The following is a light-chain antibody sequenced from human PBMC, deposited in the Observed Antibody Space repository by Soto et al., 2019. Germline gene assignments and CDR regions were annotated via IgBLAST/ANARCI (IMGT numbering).Light chain of an antibody. Sequence: QAVVTQPPSVSGAPGQRVTISCTGSSSNIGAGYDVHWYQQLPGTAPKLLIYGNSNRPSGVPDRFSGSKSGTSASLAITGLQADDEADDYCQSYDSSLSFWVFGGGTKLTVL. J-gene: IGLJ3*02. V-gene: IGLV1-40*01. CDR1: SSNIGAGYD. CDR3: QSYDSSLSFWV. CDR2: GNS.